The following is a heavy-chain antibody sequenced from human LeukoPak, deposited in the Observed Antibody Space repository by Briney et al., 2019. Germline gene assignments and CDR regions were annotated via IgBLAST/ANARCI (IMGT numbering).Heavy chain of an antibody. CDR1: GGSISSYY. J-gene: IGHJ3*02. D-gene: IGHD1-26*01. Sequence: SETLSLTCTVSGGSISSYYWSWIRQPPGKGLEWIGYIYYSVSTNYNPSLKSRVTISVDTSKNQFSLKLSSVTDADTAVYYCARKGSYHEDAFDIWGQGTMVTVSS. CDR3: ARKGSYHEDAFDI. CDR2: IYYSVST. V-gene: IGHV4-59*08.